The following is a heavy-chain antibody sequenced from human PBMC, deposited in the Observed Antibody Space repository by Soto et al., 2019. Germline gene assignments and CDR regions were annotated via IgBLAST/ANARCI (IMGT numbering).Heavy chain of an antibody. D-gene: IGHD2-2*01. V-gene: IGHV1-2*02. CDR1: GYTFTGYY. J-gene: IGHJ4*02. Sequence: ASVKVSCKASGYTFTGYYMHWVRQAPGQGLEWMGWINPNSGGTNYAQKFQGRVTMTRDTSISTAYMELSSLRSDDTAVYYCAVRCDSTSCLAYFDYWGQGTLVTVSS. CDR3: AVRCDSTSCLAYFDY. CDR2: INPNSGGT.